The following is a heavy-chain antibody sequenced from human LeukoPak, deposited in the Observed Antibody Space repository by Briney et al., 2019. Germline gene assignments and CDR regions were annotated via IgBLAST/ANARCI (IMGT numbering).Heavy chain of an antibody. V-gene: IGHV3-49*03. CDR1: GFTFGDYA. CDR3: TRATEDSSGYYPPYYFDY. CDR2: IRSKAHGGTT. Sequence: GGSLRLSSTASGFTFGDYAMSWFRQAPGKGLEWVGFIRSKAHGGTTEYAASVKGRLTISRDDSKSIAYLQMNSLKTEDTAVYYCTRATEDSSGYYPPYYFDYWGQGTLVTVSS. D-gene: IGHD3-22*01. J-gene: IGHJ4*02.